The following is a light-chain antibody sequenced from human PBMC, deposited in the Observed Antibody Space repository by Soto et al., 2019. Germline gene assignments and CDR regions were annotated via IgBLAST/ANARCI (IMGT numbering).Light chain of an antibody. CDR1: QYINTR. V-gene: IGKV3-11*01. J-gene: IGKJ1*01. CDR2: QTS. Sequence: EIVLTQSPATLSSFPCDRVTLSCRASQYINTRLAWYQHRPGQAPRLLIYQTSIRAAGIPARFSASGTGTDFTLTISDVQPEDFAVYYCHQRQSWPRTFGQGTKVDNK. CDR3: HQRQSWPRT.